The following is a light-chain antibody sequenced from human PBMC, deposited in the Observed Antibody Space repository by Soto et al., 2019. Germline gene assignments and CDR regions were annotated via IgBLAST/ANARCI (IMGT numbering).Light chain of an antibody. CDR1: QSVLYSSNNKNY. V-gene: IGKV4-1*01. Sequence: DIVMTQSPDSLAVSLGERATLNCKSSQSVLYSSNNKNYLAWYQQKPGQPPKLLISWASTREFGVPDRFSGSWSGTDFTLTICSLQAEDVVVYYCQQFFSTPISFGQGTRLEIK. CDR3: QQFFSTPIS. J-gene: IGKJ5*01. CDR2: WAS.